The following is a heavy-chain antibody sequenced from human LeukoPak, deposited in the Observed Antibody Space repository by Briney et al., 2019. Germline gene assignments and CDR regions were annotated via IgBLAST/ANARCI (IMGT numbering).Heavy chain of an antibody. CDR3: ARVDTAMVIDY. Sequence: PGSSVKVSCKASGGTFSSYAISWVRQAPGQGLGWMGRIIPILGIANYAQKFQGRVTITADKSTSTAYMELSSLRSEDTAVYYCARVDTAMVIDYWGQGTLVTVSS. CDR2: IIPILGIA. V-gene: IGHV1-69*04. CDR1: GGTFSSYA. D-gene: IGHD5-18*01. J-gene: IGHJ4*02.